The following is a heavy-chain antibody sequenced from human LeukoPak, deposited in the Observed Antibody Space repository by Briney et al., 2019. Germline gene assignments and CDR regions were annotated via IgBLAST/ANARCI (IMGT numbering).Heavy chain of an antibody. D-gene: IGHD3-3*01. Sequence: ASVKVSCKASGYTFTGYYMHWVRQAPGQGLEWMGWINPNSGSTNYAQKFQGRVTITRDTSISTAYMELSRLRSDDTAVYYCAVERITIFGVVTHNWFDPWGQGTLVTVSS. CDR1: GYTFTGYY. CDR2: INPNSGST. V-gene: IGHV1-2*02. CDR3: AVERITIFGVVTHNWFDP. J-gene: IGHJ5*02.